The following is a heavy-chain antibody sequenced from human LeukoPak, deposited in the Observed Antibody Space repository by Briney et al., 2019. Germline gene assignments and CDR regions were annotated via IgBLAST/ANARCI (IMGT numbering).Heavy chain of an antibody. CDR1: GSTFSSYA. D-gene: IGHD3-10*01. CDR2: ISYDGSNK. CDR3: ARATAELLWFGDLWDY. V-gene: IGHV3-30*04. Sequence: GGSLRLSCAASGSTFSSYAMHWVRQAPGKGLEWVAVISYDGSNKYYADSVKGRFTISRDNSKNTLYLQMNSLRAEDTAVYYCARATAELLWFGDLWDYWGQGTLVTVSS. J-gene: IGHJ4*02.